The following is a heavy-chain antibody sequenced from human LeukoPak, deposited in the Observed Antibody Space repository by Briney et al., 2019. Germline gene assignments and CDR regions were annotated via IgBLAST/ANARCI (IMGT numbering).Heavy chain of an antibody. Sequence: PGGSLRLSCAASGFTFSSYWIQWVRQAPGKGLVWVSRINSGGSSTSHADSVEGRFTISRDNAKNTLFLQMNSLRAEDTAVYYCAREGYSGPYLDYWGQGTLVTVSS. CDR3: AREGYSGPYLDY. J-gene: IGHJ4*02. D-gene: IGHD4-11*01. V-gene: IGHV3-74*01. CDR2: INSGGSST. CDR1: GFTFSSYW.